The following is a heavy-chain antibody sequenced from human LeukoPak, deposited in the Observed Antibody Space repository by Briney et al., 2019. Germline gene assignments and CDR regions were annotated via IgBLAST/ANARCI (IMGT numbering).Heavy chain of an antibody. D-gene: IGHD2-2*02. CDR2: INPNSGGT. J-gene: IGHJ5*02. CDR1: GYTFTGYY. Sequence: ASVKVSCKASGYTFTGYYMHWVRQAPGQGLEWMGWINPNSGGTNYAQKFQGRVTMTRDTSISTAYMELSRLRSDDTAVYYCAREGDCSSTSCYTAHWFDPWGQGTLVTVSS. CDR3: AREGDCSSTSCYTAHWFDP. V-gene: IGHV1-2*02.